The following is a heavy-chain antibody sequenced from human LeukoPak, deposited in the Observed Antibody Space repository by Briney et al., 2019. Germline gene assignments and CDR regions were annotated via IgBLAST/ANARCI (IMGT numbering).Heavy chain of an antibody. Sequence: PGRSLRLSCAASGFTFSSYAMHWVRQAPGKGLEWVAVISYDGSNKYYADSVKGRFTISRDNSKNTLYLQMNSLRAEDTAVYYCARDYGDGTRNDAFDIWGQGTMVTVSS. CDR2: ISYDGSNK. CDR1: GFTFSSYA. V-gene: IGHV3-30-3*01. D-gene: IGHD4-17*01. CDR3: ARDYGDGTRNDAFDI. J-gene: IGHJ3*02.